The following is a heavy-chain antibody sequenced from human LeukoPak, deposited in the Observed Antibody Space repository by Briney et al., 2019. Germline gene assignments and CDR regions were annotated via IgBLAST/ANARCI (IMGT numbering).Heavy chain of an antibody. CDR1: GGTFSSYA. V-gene: IGHV1-69*05. Sequence: SVKVSCKASGGTFSSYAISGVRQAPGQGLEWMGGIIPIFGTANYAQKFQGRVTITTDESTSTAYIELSSLRSEDTAVYYCATSRDGYNFHWFDPWGQGTLVTVSS. CDR2: IIPIFGTA. D-gene: IGHD5-24*01. CDR3: ATSRDGYNFHWFDP. J-gene: IGHJ5*02.